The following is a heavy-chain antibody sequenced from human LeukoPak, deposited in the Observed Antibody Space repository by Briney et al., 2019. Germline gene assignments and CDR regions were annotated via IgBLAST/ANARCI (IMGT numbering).Heavy chain of an antibody. V-gene: IGHV1-2*02. J-gene: IGHJ4*02. CDR2: INPNSGGT. CDR3: AGAHYYDSSGYRYYFDY. CDR1: GYTFTSYY. Sequence: ASVKVSCKASGYTFTSYYMHWVRQAPGQGLEWMGWINPNSGGTNYAQKFQGRVTMTRDTSISTAYMELSRLRSDDTAVYYCAGAHYYDSSGYRYYFDYWGQGTLVTVSS. D-gene: IGHD3-22*01.